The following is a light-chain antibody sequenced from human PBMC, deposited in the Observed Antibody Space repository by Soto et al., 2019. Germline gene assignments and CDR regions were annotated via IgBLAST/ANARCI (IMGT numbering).Light chain of an antibody. V-gene: IGKV3-11*01. CDR1: QSVSSY. J-gene: IGKJ5*01. CDR3: QQRSIWPLT. CDR2: DAS. Sequence: EVVLTQSPATLSLSPGDRATLSCRASQSVSSYFAWYQQKPSQAPRLLIYDASNRATGIPARFSGSGSGTDFTLTISSLEAEDFAVYYCQQRSIWPLTFGQGTRLEIK.